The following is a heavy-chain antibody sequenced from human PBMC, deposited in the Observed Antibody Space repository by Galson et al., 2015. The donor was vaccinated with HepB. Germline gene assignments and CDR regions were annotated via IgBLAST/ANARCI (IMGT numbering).Heavy chain of an antibody. D-gene: IGHD6-6*01. J-gene: IGHJ4*02. V-gene: IGHV3-48*01. CDR1: GFTFSTYS. CDR2: ISRSGSTI. CDR3: AKVYSSSSFGRFFDY. Sequence: SLRLSCAASGFTFSTYSMNWVRQAPGKGLEWVSYISRSGSTIDYADSVKGRFTISRDNSKNTLYLQMNSLRVEDTAVYYCAKVYSSSSFGRFFDYWGQGALVTVSS.